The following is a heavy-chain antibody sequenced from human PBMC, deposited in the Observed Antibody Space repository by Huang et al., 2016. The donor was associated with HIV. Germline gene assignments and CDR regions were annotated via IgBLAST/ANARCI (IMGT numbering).Heavy chain of an antibody. D-gene: IGHD2-15*01. V-gene: IGHV3-30*02. Sequence: QVRLVESGGGVVQPGGSLRLSCVASGFTFSSFGMHWGRQGPGKGLEWVTFIRNDGSSEHYADAMKGRFTISRDNSKNTVYLHLNVVRADDTAIYYCAKDEKQFCSGGSCYSSNVDYWGQGTLVTVSS. J-gene: IGHJ4*02. CDR3: AKDEKQFCSGGSCYSSNVDY. CDR2: IRNDGSSE. CDR1: GFTFSSFG.